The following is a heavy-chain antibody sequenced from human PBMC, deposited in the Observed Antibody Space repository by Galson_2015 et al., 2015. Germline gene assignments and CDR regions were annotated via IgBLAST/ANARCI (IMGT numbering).Heavy chain of an antibody. CDR1: GFTFSSYG. D-gene: IGHD3-3*01. V-gene: IGHV3-30*18. Sequence: SLRLSCAASGFTFSSYGMHWVRQAPGKGLEWVAVISYDGSNKYYADSVKGRFTISRDNSRNTLYLQMNSLRAEDTAVYYCAKDNYDFWSGATIVLYYFDYWGQGTLVTVSS. CDR3: AKDNYDFWSGATIVLYYFDY. J-gene: IGHJ4*02. CDR2: ISYDGSNK.